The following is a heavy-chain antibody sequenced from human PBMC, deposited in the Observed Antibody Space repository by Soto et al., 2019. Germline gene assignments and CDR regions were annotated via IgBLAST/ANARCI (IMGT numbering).Heavy chain of an antibody. CDR1: GFTFSSYV. CDR2: ISGSGGST. Sequence: GGSLRLSCAASGFTFSSYVMSWVRQAPGKGLEWVSAISGSGGSTYYADSVKGRFTISRDNSKNTLYLQMNSLRAEDTAVYYCAGGGLRDYYFDYWGQGTLVTVSS. CDR3: AGGGLRDYYFDY. D-gene: IGHD5-12*01. J-gene: IGHJ4*02. V-gene: IGHV3-23*01.